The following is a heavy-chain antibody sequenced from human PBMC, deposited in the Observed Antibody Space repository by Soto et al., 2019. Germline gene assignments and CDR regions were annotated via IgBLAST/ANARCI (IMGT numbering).Heavy chain of an antibody. CDR1: GFTFSIYS. J-gene: IGHJ5*02. Sequence: EVQLVESGGGLVEPGGSLRLSCAAASGFTFSIYSMNWVRQAPGKGLEWVSSISSSSSYIYYADSVKGRFTISRDNAKNSLYLQMNSLRAEDTAVYYCARGERQDIVVVPAARPFDPWGQGTLVTVSS. CDR2: ISSSSSYI. D-gene: IGHD2-2*02. V-gene: IGHV3-21*01. CDR3: ARGERQDIVVVPAARPFDP.